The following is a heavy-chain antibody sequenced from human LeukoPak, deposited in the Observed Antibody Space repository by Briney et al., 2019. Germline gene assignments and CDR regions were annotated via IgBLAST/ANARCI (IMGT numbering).Heavy chain of an antibody. Sequence: SVKVSCKASGGTFSSNVISWVRQAPGQGLEWMGRIIPIIGTPDYAQKFQGRVTITADKSPNTAYMELTSLKSDDTAVYYCARAGGSSWYVSLYYWGQGTLVTVSS. J-gene: IGHJ4*02. D-gene: IGHD6-13*01. V-gene: IGHV1-69*04. CDR1: GGTFSSNV. CDR3: ARAGGSSWYVSLYY. CDR2: IIPIIGTP.